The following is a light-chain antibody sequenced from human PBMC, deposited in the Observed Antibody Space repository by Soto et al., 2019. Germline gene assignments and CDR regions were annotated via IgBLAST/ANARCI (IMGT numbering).Light chain of an antibody. CDR3: QQYGSSPLT. CDR2: GAS. CDR1: QSVDSNY. J-gene: IGKJ1*01. Sequence: ETVLAQSPGSLCLSPGERATLSCRASQSVDSNYLAWYRQTPGQAPRLLIYGASSRATGIPDRFSGSGSGTDFTLTISRLQPEDFAVYYCQQYGSSPLTFGQGTKVDI. V-gene: IGKV3-20*01.